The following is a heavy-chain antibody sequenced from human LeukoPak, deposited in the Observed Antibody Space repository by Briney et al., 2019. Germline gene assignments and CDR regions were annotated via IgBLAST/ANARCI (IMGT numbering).Heavy chain of an antibody. D-gene: IGHD5-18*01. V-gene: IGHV4-59*01. CDR2: IYYSGST. J-gene: IGHJ6*02. CDR3: ARAEGRGYSYGYGMDV. CDR1: GGSISSYY. Sequence: PSETLSLTCTVSGGSISSYYWSWIRQPPGKGLEWIGYIYYSGSTNYNPSLKSRVTISVDTSKNQLSLKLSSVTAADTAVYYCARAEGRGYSYGYGMDVWGQGTTVTVSS.